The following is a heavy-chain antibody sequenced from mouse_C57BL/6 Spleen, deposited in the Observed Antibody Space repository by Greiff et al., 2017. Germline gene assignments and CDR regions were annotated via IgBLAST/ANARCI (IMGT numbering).Heavy chain of an antibody. D-gene: IGHD5-2*01. Sequence: VQLQQSGPELVKPGASVKMSCKASGYTFTDYNMHWVKQSHGKGLEWIGYINPNNGGTSYNQKFKGKATLTVNTSSSTAYMELRSLTSEDSAVYYCARANAEYDFGVWGTGTTVTVSS. CDR2: INPNNGGT. V-gene: IGHV1-22*01. CDR1: GYTFTDYN. CDR3: ARANAEYDFGV. J-gene: IGHJ1*03.